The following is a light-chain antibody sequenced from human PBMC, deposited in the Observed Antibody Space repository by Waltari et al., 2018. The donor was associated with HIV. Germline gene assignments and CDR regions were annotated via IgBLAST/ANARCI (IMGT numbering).Light chain of an antibody. V-gene: IGLV3-19*01. CDR3: NSRDSSGSHRV. Sequence: SSELTQDPAVSVALGQTVRITCQGDSLRSYYAGWYQQKPGQAPVLVIYGKNNRPSGIPDRFSGSSSGNTASLTITGAQAEDEADYYCNSRDSSGSHRVFGTGTKVTVL. CDR2: GKN. J-gene: IGLJ1*01. CDR1: SLRSYY.